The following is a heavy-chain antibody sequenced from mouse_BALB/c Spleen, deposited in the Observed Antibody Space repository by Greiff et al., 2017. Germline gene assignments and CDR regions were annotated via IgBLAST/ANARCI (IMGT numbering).Heavy chain of an antibody. V-gene: IGHV14-3*02. J-gene: IGHJ3*01. CDR2: IDPANGNT. CDR1: GFNIKDTY. Sequence: EVQRVESGAELVKPGASVKLSCTASGFNIKDTYMHWVKQRPEQGLEWIGRIDPANGNTKYDPKFQGKATITADTSSNTAYLQLSSLTSEDTAVYYCARNDYDGVWFAYWGQGTLVTVSA. D-gene: IGHD2-4*01. CDR3: ARNDYDGVWFAY.